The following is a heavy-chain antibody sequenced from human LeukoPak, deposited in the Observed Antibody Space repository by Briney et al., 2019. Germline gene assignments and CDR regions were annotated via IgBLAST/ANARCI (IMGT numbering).Heavy chain of an antibody. D-gene: IGHD3-22*01. CDR3: ARGGVNYYDSTPQILFDY. CDR1: GYTFTSYG. Sequence: ASVKVSCKASGYTFTSYGISWVRQAPGQGLEWMGRINPNSGGTNYAQKFQGRVTMTRDTSISTAYMELSRLRSDDTAVYYCARGGVNYYDSTPQILFDYWGQGTLVTVSS. V-gene: IGHV1-2*06. CDR2: INPNSGGT. J-gene: IGHJ4*02.